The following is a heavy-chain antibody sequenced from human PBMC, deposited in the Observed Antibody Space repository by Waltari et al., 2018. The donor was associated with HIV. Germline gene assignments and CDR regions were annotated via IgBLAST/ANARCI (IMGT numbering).Heavy chain of an antibody. CDR2: MSRKLYVGKT. J-gene: IGHJ4*02. D-gene: IGHD6-13*01. Sequence: EVQLVESGGGLVQPGRSLSLSCTISGFTFGAYIMRWVRQAQGMGLEWVGFMSRKLYVGKTEYAPSVRGRFTISRDDSDSIAYLQMNSLKIEDTGVYYCTRDNGIAVDYWGQGTLVTVSS. V-gene: IGHV3-49*04. CDR3: TRDNGIAVDY. CDR1: GFTFGAYI.